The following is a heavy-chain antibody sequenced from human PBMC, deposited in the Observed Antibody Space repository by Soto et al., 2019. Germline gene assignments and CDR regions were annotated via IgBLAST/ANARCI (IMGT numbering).Heavy chain of an antibody. CDR3: ARGFQYWLPTFD. CDR2: VYLTGTT. D-gene: IGHD2-8*02. V-gene: IGHV4-4*02. CDR1: GVSVVSSSW. J-gene: IGHJ4*02. Sequence: SETLSLTCEVSGVSVVSSSWWSWVRQSPGKGLEWVGEVYLTGTTRYNPSLKGRVSISIDKSKNQVSLTLNSVTAADAAVYYCARGFQYWLPTFDWGQGIRVTVSS.